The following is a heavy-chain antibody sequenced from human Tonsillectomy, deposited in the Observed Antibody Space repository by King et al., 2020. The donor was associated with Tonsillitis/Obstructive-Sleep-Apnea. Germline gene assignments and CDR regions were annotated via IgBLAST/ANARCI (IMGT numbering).Heavy chain of an antibody. J-gene: IGHJ4*02. V-gene: IGHV3-48*02. CDR1: GFTFSSFR. Sequence: VQLVESGGGLVQPGGSLRLSCAASGFTFSSFRMNGVGQAPGKGLEWVSYISSSSSIIYYADSVKGRFTVSRDNAKNSLYLQMNSLRDEDTAVYYCARADYYDSSGCFDYWGQGTLVTVSS. CDR3: ARADYYDSSGCFDY. CDR2: ISSSSSII. D-gene: IGHD3-22*01.